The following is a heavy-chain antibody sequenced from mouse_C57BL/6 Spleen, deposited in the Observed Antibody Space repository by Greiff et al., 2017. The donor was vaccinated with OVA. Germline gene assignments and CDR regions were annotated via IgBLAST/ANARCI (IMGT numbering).Heavy chain of an antibody. CDR1: GYTFTSYW. D-gene: IGHD2-2*01. Sequence: QVQLQQPGAELVRPGSSVKLSCKASGYTFTSYWMDWVKQRPGQGLEWIGNIYPSDSETHYNQKFKDKATLTVDKSSSTAYMQLSSLTSEDSAVYYCARRNGYGFAYWGQGTLVTVSS. CDR3: ARRNGYGFAY. J-gene: IGHJ3*01. CDR2: IYPSDSET. V-gene: IGHV1-61*01.